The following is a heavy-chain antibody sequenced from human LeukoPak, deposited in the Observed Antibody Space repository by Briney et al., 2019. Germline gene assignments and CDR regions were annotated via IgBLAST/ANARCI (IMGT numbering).Heavy chain of an antibody. CDR3: ARGPPGYSSHLASFDY. D-gene: IGHD6-6*01. CDR2: IYYSGST. V-gene: IGHV4-39*07. CDR1: GGSISSSSYY. J-gene: IGHJ4*02. Sequence: SETLSLTCTVSGGSISSSSYYWGWIRQPPGKGLEWIGSIYYSGSTYYNPSLKSRVTISVDTSKNQFSLKLSSVTATDTAVYYCARGPPGYSSHLASFDYWGQGTLVTVSS.